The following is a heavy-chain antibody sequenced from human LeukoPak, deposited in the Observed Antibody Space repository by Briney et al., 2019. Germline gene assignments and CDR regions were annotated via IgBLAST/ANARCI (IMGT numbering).Heavy chain of an antibody. V-gene: IGHV3-7*01. CDR1: GFTFSSYW. J-gene: IGHJ4*02. D-gene: IGHD4-17*01. CDR2: IKQDGSEK. Sequence: PGGSLRLSCAASGFTFSSYWMSWVRQAPGKGLERVANIKQDGSEKYYVDSVKGRFTISRDNAKNSLYLQMNSLRAEDTAVYYCARGGTGYGDFFDYWGQGTLVTVSS. CDR3: ARGGTGYGDFFDY.